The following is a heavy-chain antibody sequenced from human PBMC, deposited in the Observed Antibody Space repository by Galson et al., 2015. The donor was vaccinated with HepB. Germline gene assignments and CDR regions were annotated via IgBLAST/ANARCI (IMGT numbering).Heavy chain of an antibody. V-gene: IGHV1-18*04. CDR3: ARNGRKRIAVGYDAFDI. J-gene: IGHJ3*02. D-gene: IGHD6-19*01. CDR1: GYTFTSYG. Sequence: SVKVSCKASGYTFTSYGISWVRQAPGQGLEWMGWISAYNGNTNYAQKLQGRVTMTTDTSTSTAYMELRSLRSDDTAVYYCARNGRKRIAVGYDAFDIWGQGTMVTVSS. CDR2: ISAYNGNT.